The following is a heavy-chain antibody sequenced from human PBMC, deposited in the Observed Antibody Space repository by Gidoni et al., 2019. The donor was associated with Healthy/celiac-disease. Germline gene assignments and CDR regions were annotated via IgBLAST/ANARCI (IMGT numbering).Heavy chain of an antibody. J-gene: IGHJ4*02. V-gene: IGHV1-58*01. D-gene: IGHD5-18*01. CDR3: AALRGRGYSYGPLGAFDY. CDR2: IVVGSGNT. Sequence: HMQLVQSGPEGKKPGTSVKVSCKASGFTFTSSAVQWVRQARGQRLEWIGWIVVGSGNTNYAQKFQERVTITRDMSTSTAYMELSSLRSEDTAVYYCAALRGRGYSYGPLGAFDYWGQGTLVTVSS. CDR1: GFTFTSSA.